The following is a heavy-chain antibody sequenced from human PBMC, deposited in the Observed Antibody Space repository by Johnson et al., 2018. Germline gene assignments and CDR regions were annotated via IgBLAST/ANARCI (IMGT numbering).Heavy chain of an antibody. CDR2: IKQEGSEK. CDR1: GFTFSSYW. V-gene: IGHV3-7*01. J-gene: IGHJ3*02. Sequence: VQLVESGGGLVQPGGSLRLSCAASGFTFSSYWMSWVRQAPGKGLEGVANIKQEGSEKYYVDSVKGRVTSSRDNAKNSLYLQMNSLRAEDTAVYYCARGGLPRIVGATKSAFDIWGQGTMVTVSS. CDR3: ARGGLPRIVGATKSAFDI. D-gene: IGHD1-26*01.